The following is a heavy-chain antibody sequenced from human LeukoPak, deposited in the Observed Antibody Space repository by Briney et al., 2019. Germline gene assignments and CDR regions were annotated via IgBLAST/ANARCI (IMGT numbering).Heavy chain of an antibody. CDR2: IIPIFGTA. D-gene: IGHD3-16*01. Sequence: ASVKVSCKASGGTFSSYAISWVRQAPGQGPEWMGGIIPIFGTANYAQKFQGRVTITADESTSTAYMELSSLRSEDTAVYYCARGGAGWPTYYFDYWGQGTLVTVSS. CDR3: ARGGAGWPTYYFDY. V-gene: IGHV1-69*13. CDR1: GGTFSSYA. J-gene: IGHJ4*02.